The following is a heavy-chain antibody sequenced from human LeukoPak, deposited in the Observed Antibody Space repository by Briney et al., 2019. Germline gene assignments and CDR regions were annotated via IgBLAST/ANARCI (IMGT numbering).Heavy chain of an antibody. CDR3: ARESIYYDSSGYYDFDY. V-gene: IGHV4-61*01. D-gene: IGHD3-22*01. J-gene: IGHJ4*02. CDR2: IYYSGST. Sequence: SETLSLTCTVSGGSVSSGSYYWSWIRQPPGKGLEWIGYIYYSGSTNYNPSLKSRVTISVDTSKNQFSLKLSSVTAADTAVYYCARESIYYDSSGYYDFDYWGQETLVTVSS. CDR1: GGSVSSGSYY.